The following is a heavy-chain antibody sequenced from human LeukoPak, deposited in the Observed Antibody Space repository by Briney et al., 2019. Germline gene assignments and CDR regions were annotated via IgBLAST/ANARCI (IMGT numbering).Heavy chain of an antibody. CDR1: RFTFHSYS. CDR3: ARVLWSAIRFNAFEI. J-gene: IGHJ3*02. D-gene: IGHD4-17*01. Sequence: GGSLTLSCAASRFTFHSYSMNWVRQAPGKGLEWVSYIISRISAITSADSSKGRFTFSRDNARNSLYLKMNSLRAEDTAVYYGARVLWSAIRFNAFEIWGQGKMVTVSS. V-gene: IGHV3-48*04. CDR2: IISRISAI.